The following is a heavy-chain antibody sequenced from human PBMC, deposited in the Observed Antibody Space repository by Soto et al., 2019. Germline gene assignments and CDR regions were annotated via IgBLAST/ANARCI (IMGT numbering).Heavy chain of an antibody. CDR1: GGTFSSYA. Sequence: QVQLVQSGAEVKKPGSSVKVSCKASGGTFSSYAISWVRQAPGQGLEWMGGIIPIFGTANYAQKFQGRVTITADESTSTAYKELSSLRSEDTAVYYCARVKWELRDYYYYYYGMDVWGQGTTVTVSS. CDR3: ARVKWELRDYYYYYYGMDV. D-gene: IGHD1-26*01. V-gene: IGHV1-69*01. J-gene: IGHJ6*02. CDR2: IIPIFGTA.